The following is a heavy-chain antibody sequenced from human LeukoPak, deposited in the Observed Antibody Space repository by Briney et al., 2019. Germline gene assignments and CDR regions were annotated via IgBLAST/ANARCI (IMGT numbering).Heavy chain of an antibody. CDR3: ARVSPNTVTTLQYFDY. CDR1: GGSISSSIHY. Sequence: SETLSLTCTVSGGSISSSIHYWGWIRQPPGKGLEWIGSMYYSGSTYYKPSLKSRVSISIDTSKNQLSLKLSSLTAADTAVYYCARVSPNTVTTLQYFDYWGQGTLVTVSS. V-gene: IGHV4-39*01. D-gene: IGHD4-17*01. CDR2: MYYSGST. J-gene: IGHJ4*02.